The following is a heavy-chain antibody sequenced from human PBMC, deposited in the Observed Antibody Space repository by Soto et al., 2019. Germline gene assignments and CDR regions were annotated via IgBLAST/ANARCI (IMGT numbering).Heavy chain of an antibody. Sequence: EVQLLESGGGLVQPGGSLRLSCAASGFTFSNYAMTWVRQAPGKGLEWVSGISGSSGSTYYADSVKGRFSISRDNSKNTLYLQMNSLRAEDTAVYFCANTWAYGSGSYSNPAFDYWGQGTLVAVSS. CDR2: ISGSSGST. CDR3: ANTWAYGSGSYSNPAFDY. J-gene: IGHJ4*02. V-gene: IGHV3-23*01. CDR1: GFTFSNYA. D-gene: IGHD3-10*01.